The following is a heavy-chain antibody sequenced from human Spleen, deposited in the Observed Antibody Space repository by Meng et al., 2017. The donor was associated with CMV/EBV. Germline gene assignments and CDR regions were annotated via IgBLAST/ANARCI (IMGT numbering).Heavy chain of an antibody. CDR3: ARLLDYGSGSRNFDY. Sequence: SETLSLTCGVYGGSFSGYYWSWIRQPPGKGLEWIGEIDHSGSTNYNPSLKSRVTISVDMSKNQFSLKLTSVTAADTAVYYCARLLDYGSGSRNFDYWGQGALVTVSS. CDR1: GGSFSGYY. CDR2: IDHSGST. V-gene: IGHV4-34*01. D-gene: IGHD3-10*01. J-gene: IGHJ4*02.